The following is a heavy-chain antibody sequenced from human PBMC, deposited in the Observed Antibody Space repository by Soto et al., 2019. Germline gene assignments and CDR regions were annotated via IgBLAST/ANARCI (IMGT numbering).Heavy chain of an antibody. CDR2: IYYSGST. V-gene: IGHV4-59*01. CDR3: ARVPLLWENYYYYGMDV. Sequence: QVQLQESGPGLVKPSETLSLTCTVSGGSISSYYWSWIRQPPGKGLEWIGYIYYSGSTNYNPSLKSRVTISVDTSKNQFSLKLSSVTAADTAVYYCARVPLLWENYYYYGMDVWGQGTTVTVSS. D-gene: IGHD3-10*01. J-gene: IGHJ6*02. CDR1: GGSISSYY.